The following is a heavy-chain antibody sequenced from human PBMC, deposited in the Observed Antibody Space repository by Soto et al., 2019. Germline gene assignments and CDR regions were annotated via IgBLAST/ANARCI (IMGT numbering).Heavy chain of an antibody. CDR1: GFSFSSYA. Sequence: VQMLESGGGLVQPGGSLRLSCAASGFSFSSYAMTWVRQAPGKGLEWLSAIGGTGDTTYYLGSVKGRFTISRDNSKNTLYLQLNSLRAEDTAVYYCAKSRAGSTYSGLHFCGQGTLVTVSS. D-gene: IGHD2-15*01. J-gene: IGHJ4*02. CDR2: IGGTGDTT. V-gene: IGHV3-23*01. CDR3: AKSRAGSTYSGLHF.